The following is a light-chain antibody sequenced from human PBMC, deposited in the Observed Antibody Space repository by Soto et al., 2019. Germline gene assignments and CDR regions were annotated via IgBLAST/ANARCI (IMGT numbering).Light chain of an antibody. Sequence: EIVMTQSPATLSVSPGERATLSCRASQSVSSNLAWYQQKPGQAPRLLIYGASTRATGIPARFSGSGSGTEFTLTISSLQSEDFAVYHCQQYNNRWTCGQGTKVEIK. J-gene: IGKJ1*01. CDR1: QSVSSN. CDR3: QQYNNRWT. V-gene: IGKV3-15*01. CDR2: GAS.